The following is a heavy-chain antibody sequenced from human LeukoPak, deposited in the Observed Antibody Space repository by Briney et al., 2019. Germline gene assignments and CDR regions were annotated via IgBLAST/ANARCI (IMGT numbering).Heavy chain of an antibody. J-gene: IGHJ3*02. D-gene: IGHD1-14*01. CDR1: GFRFSYHD. Sequence: PGGSLRLSCAASGFRFSYHDMHWVRQAPGKGLEFVSSIGAAGAHTFYADSVKGRFTISRDNFQSTMYLQMDGLRPEDSAVYYCARELGGTKTGGFDIWFRGTVVTVSS. V-gene: IGHV3-64*02. CDR3: ARELGGTKTGGFDI. CDR2: IGAAGAHT.